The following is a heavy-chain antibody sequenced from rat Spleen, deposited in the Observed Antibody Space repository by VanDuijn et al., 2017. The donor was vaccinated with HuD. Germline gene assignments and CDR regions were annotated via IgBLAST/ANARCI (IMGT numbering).Heavy chain of an antibody. Sequence: EVQLVESGGGLVQPGRSLKLSCAASGFTFSDYNMAWVRQAPKKGLEWVTTIIYDGSRTFYRDSVKGRFTISRDNAKSTLYLQMDSLTSEDTATYYCTTGTTRVPFDYWGRGALVTVSS. J-gene: IGHJ3*01. CDR2: IIYDGSRT. V-gene: IGHV5S10*01. CDR3: TTGTTRVPFDY. CDR1: GFTFSDYN. D-gene: IGHD1-4*01.